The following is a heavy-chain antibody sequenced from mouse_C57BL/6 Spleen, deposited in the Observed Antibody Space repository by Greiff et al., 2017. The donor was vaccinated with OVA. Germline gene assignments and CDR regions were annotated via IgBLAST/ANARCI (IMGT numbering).Heavy chain of an antibody. V-gene: IGHV5-16*01. CDR3: ARDRDYYGSSYEDYAMDY. Sequence: DVKLVESEGGLVQPGSSMKLSCTASGFTFSDYYMAWVRQVPEKGLEWVANINYDGSSTYYLDSLKSRFIISRDNAKNILYLQMSSLKSEDTATYYCARDRDYYGSSYEDYAMDYWGQGTSVTVSS. CDR2: INYDGSST. D-gene: IGHD1-1*01. J-gene: IGHJ4*01. CDR1: GFTFSDYY.